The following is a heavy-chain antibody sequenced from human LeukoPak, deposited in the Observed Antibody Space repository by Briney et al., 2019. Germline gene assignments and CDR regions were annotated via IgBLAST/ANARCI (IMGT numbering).Heavy chain of an antibody. J-gene: IGHJ6*02. Sequence: SETLSLTCTVSGGSISSGDYYWSWIRQPPGKGLEWIGYIYYSGSTYYNPSLKSRVTISVDTSKNQFSLKLGSVTAADTAVYYCARGKAEYDILTGYYSYYYGMDVWGQGTTVTVSS. CDR1: GGSISSGDYY. CDR3: ARGKAEYDILTGYYSYYYGMDV. CDR2: IYYSGST. D-gene: IGHD3-9*01. V-gene: IGHV4-30-4*01.